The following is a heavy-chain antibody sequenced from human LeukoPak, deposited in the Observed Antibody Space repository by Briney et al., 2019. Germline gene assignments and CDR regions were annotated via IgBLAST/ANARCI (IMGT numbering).Heavy chain of an antibody. CDR2: ISSSSSTI. CDR3: AREGLWFGELFLTKGAFDI. V-gene: IGHV3-48*01. J-gene: IGHJ3*02. D-gene: IGHD3-10*01. CDR1: GFTFSSYS. Sequence: PGGSLRLSCAASGFTFSSYSMNWVRQAPGKGLEWVSYISSSSSTIYYADSVKGRFTISRDNAKKSLFLQMNSLRAEDTAVYYCAREGLWFGELFLTKGAFDIWGQGTMVTVSS.